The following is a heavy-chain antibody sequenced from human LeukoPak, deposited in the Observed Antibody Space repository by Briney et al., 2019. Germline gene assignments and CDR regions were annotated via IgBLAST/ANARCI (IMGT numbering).Heavy chain of an antibody. V-gene: IGHV3-48*03. CDR2: ISNSGNTI. Sequence: GGSLRLSCAASEFIFSGYEMNWVRQAPGKGLEWVSYISNSGNTIYHADSVKGRFTISRDNAKSSLYLQMNSLRAEDTAVYYCARDLEMATIMSFDYWGQGTLVTVSS. CDR1: EFIFSGYE. J-gene: IGHJ4*02. D-gene: IGHD5-24*01. CDR3: ARDLEMATIMSFDY.